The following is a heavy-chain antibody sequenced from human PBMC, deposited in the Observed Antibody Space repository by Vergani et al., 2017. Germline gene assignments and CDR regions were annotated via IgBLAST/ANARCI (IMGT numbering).Heavy chain of an antibody. CDR3: ARDYGSGPPQSRRLLYDIGWFDP. V-gene: IGHV3-9*01. D-gene: IGHD3-10*01. J-gene: IGHJ5*02. CDR1: GFVFDEYA. Sequence: EVQLVTSGGGLVQPGGSLRLSCAASGFVFDEYALHWVRQSPGKGLEWVSGISWNRGKIAYVDSVKGRFTISRDNANNLVYLQMSSVRADDTAVYYCARDYGSGPPQSRRLLYDIGWFDPWGQGTLVTVSS. CDR2: ISWNRGKI.